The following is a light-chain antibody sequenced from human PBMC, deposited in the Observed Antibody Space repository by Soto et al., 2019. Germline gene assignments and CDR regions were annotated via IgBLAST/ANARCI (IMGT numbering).Light chain of an antibody. CDR2: GAS. J-gene: IGKJ1*01. V-gene: IGKV1-39*01. CDR3: EDSFFTLGT. CDR1: HDIGDF. Sequence: DMQMTKSSSSLCSAVGDRVTITCRSSHDIGDFLNWCHQTPVEAPKLLIFGASNLHIGVPSRFSGRGSRTEFTLTTNNPPREDFANCYCEDSFFTLGTLGRGTKVDIK.